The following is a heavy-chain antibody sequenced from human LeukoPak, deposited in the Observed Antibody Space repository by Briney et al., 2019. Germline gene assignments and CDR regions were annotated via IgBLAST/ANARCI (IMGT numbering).Heavy chain of an antibody. V-gene: IGHV3-23*01. CDR3: AKDRSRGLWFGELLLFDP. Sequence: GGSLRLSCAASGFTFSSYAMSWVRQAPGKGLEWVSAISGSGGSTYYADSVKGRFTISRDKSKNTLYLQMNSLRAEDTAVYYCAKDRSRGLWFGELLLFDPWGQGTLVTVSS. D-gene: IGHD3-10*01. CDR1: GFTFSSYA. J-gene: IGHJ5*02. CDR2: ISGSGGST.